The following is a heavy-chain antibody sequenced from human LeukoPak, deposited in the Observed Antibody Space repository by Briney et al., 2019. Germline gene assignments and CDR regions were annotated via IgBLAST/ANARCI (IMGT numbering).Heavy chain of an antibody. J-gene: IGHJ6*03. CDR1: GFTFSSYA. CDR2: ISGSGSYI. CDR3: ARPPDNYYYYYMDV. Sequence: GGSLRLSCAASGFTFSSYAMSWVRQAPGKGLEWVSAISGSGSYISYADSVKGRFTISRDNAKNSLYLQMNSLRAEDTAVYYCARPPDNYYYYYMDVWGKGTTVTVSS. V-gene: IGHV3-21*01.